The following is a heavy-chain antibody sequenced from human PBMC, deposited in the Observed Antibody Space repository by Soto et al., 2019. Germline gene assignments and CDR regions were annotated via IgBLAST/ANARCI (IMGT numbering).Heavy chain of an antibody. Sequence: QVQLVQSGAEVKKPGSSVKVSCKASGGTFSSYAISWVRQAPGQGLEWMGGIIPIFGTANYAQKFQGRVTITADESTSTAYMELSGLRSEDTAVYYCARPRAYYYDSSGYHESLDYWGQGTLVTVSS. CDR1: GGTFSSYA. CDR2: IIPIFGTA. CDR3: ARPRAYYYDSSGYHESLDY. J-gene: IGHJ4*02. D-gene: IGHD3-22*01. V-gene: IGHV1-69*01.